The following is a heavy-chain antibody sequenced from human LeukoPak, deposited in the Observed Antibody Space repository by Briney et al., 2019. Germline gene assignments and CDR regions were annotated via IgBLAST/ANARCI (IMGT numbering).Heavy chain of an antibody. Sequence: SSQTLSLTCTVSGGSISSGGYYWSWIRQHPGKGLEWIGYIYYSGSTYYNPSLKSRVTISVDTSKNQFSLKLSAVTAADTAVYYCARAVGYTAMVYFDYWGQGTLVTVSS. CDR3: ARAVGYTAMVYFDY. CDR1: GGSISSGGYY. CDR2: IYYSGST. J-gene: IGHJ4*02. V-gene: IGHV4-31*03. D-gene: IGHD5-18*01.